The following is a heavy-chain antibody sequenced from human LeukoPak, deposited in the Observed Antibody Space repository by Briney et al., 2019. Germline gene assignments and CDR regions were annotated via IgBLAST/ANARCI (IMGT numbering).Heavy chain of an antibody. CDR2: ISSSSSCI. V-gene: IGHV3-21*01. CDR1: GFTVSSNY. CDR3: ARDLRTADFPNFDY. D-gene: IGHD2-8*02. Sequence: NPGGSLRLSCAASGFTVSSNYMSWVRQAPGKGLEWVSSISSSSSCIYYADSVKGRFTISRDNAKNSLYLQMNSLRAEDTAVYYCARDLRTADFPNFDYWGQGTLVTVSS. J-gene: IGHJ4*02.